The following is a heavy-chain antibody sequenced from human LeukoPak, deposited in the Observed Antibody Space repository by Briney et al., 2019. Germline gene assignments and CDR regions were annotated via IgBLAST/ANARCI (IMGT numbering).Heavy chain of an antibody. Sequence: PGGSLRLSCAASGFTFSSYGMHWVRQAPGKGLEWVAVIWYDGSNKYYADSVKGRFTISRDNSKNTLYLQINSLRAEHTAVYYCAKREAQLAFDYWGQGTLVTVSS. J-gene: IGHJ4*02. CDR2: IWYDGSNK. D-gene: IGHD6-6*01. CDR1: GFTFSSYG. CDR3: AKREAQLAFDY. V-gene: IGHV3-33*06.